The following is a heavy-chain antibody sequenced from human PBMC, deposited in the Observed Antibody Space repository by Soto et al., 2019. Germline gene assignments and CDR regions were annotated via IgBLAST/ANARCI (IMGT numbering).Heavy chain of an antibody. Sequence: ASVKVSCKASGGTFSSYAISWVRQAPGQGLEWMGGIIPIFGTANYAQKFQGRVTITADEFTSTAYMELSSLRSEDTAVYYCARHPGGRGYYYGMDVWGQGTTVTVSS. CDR3: ARHPGGRGYYYGMDV. CDR2: IIPIFGTA. V-gene: IGHV1-69*13. D-gene: IGHD2-15*01. CDR1: GGTFSSYA. J-gene: IGHJ6*02.